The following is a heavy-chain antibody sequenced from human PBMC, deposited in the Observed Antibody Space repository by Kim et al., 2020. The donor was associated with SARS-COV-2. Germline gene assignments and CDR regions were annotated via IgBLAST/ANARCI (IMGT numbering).Heavy chain of an antibody. J-gene: IGHJ4*02. CDR3: ARYYYGSGLDY. CDR2: IYYSGST. V-gene: IGHV4-31*03. D-gene: IGHD3-10*01. Sequence: SETLSLTCTVSGGSISSGGYYWSWIRQHPGKGLEWIGYIYYSGSTYYNPSLKSRVTISVDTSKNQFSLKLSSVTAADTAVYYCARYYYGSGLDYWGQGTLVTVSS. CDR1: GGSISSGGYY.